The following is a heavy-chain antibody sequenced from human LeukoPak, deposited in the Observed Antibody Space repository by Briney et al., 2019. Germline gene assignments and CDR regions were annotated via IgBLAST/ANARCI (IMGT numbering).Heavy chain of an antibody. Sequence: ASVKVSCKASGYSFTSNYIHWVRQAPGQGPEWMGMIYPRDGSTSYAQKFQGRVTVTRDTSTSTVHMELSGLRSEDTAVYYCARDQEAFDYWGQGTLVTVSS. J-gene: IGHJ4*02. CDR1: GYSFTSNY. CDR2: IYPRDGST. V-gene: IGHV1-46*01. CDR3: ARDQEAFDY.